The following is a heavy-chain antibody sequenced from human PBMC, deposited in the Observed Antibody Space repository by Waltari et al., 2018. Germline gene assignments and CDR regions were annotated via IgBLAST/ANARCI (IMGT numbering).Heavy chain of an antibody. CDR3: ARDFTGPFDN. D-gene: IGHD3-9*01. Sequence: EVQVVESGGGLVQPGGSLRLSCMGVTLSSYWVHWVRQAPGKALVRVSRINPDGSITNYADSVKGRFTISRDNAKNALYLQMNSLRAEDTALYYCARDFTGPFDNWGQGTLVTVSS. J-gene: IGHJ4*02. V-gene: IGHV3-74*01. CDR1: VTLSSYW. CDR2: INPDGSIT.